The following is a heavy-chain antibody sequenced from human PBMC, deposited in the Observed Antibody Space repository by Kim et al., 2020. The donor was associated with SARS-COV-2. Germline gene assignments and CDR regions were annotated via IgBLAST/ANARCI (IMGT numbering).Heavy chain of an antibody. CDR1: GFTFSVAW. Sequence: VGSLTLSCATSGFTFSVAWRNWVRQGPGKGLEWVARVKGKTDGGTTDYAAFVKGSFTISRDDAKNRLFLQMNGLRTDDTGVYYCTTDFMGWGQGTLVTVSS. J-gene: IGHJ4*02. CDR3: TTDFMG. D-gene: IGHD3-16*01. CDR2: VKGKTDGGTT. V-gene: IGHV3-15*01.